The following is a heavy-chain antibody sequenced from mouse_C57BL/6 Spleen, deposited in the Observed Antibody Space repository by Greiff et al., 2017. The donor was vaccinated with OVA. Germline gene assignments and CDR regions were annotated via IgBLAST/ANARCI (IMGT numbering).Heavy chain of an antibody. V-gene: IGHV1-22*01. Sequence: EVKLQESGPELVKPGASVKMSCKASGYTFTDYNMHWVKQSHGKSLEWIGYINPNNGGTSYNQKFKGKAILTADKSSSTAYMELRSLTSEDSAVYYCTRKYYDYPWFAYWGQGTLVTVSA. CDR3: TRKYYDYPWFAY. CDR2: INPNNGGT. D-gene: IGHD2-4*01. J-gene: IGHJ3*01. CDR1: GYTFTDYN.